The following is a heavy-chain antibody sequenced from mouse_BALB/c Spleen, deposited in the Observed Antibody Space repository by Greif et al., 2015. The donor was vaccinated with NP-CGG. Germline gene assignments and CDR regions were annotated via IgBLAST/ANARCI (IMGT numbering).Heavy chain of an antibody. CDR3: ARHKGLRPFAY. D-gene: IGHD2-4*01. Sequence: EVKLMESGGGLVQPGGSLKLSCAASGFTFSSYTMSWVRQTPEKRLEGVAYISNGGGSTYYPDTVKGRFTISRDNAKNTLYPQMSSLKSEDTAMYYCARHKGLRPFAYWGQGTLVTVSA. CDR1: GFTFSSYT. J-gene: IGHJ3*01. V-gene: IGHV5-12-2*01. CDR2: ISNGGGST.